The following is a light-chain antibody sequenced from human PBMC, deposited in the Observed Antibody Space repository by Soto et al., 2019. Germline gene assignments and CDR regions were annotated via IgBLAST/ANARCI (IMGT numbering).Light chain of an antibody. J-gene: IGLJ2*01. CDR3: CSYVGSYTVI. CDR1: SSDVGSYNY. Sequence: QSALTQPRSVSGSPGQSVTIYCTGTSSDVGSYNYVSWYQQHPGKAPKLMIYDVTKRPSGVPDRFSGSKSGNTASLTISGLQAEDEADYHCCSYVGSYTVIFGGGTKLTVL. V-gene: IGLV2-11*01. CDR2: DVT.